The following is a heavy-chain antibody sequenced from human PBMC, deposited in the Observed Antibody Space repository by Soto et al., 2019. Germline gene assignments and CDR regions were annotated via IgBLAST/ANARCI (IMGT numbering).Heavy chain of an antibody. CDR1: GFIFSRYG. V-gene: IGHV3-30*03. Sequence: GGSVRLSCGGSGFIFSRYGMHWVRQAPGKGLEWVTGISYDGGERFYADSVKGRFTISRDNSKNRLDLQMSSLRPEDTAVYYCARDLPLYCRGDCNFDFWGQGTLVTVSS. J-gene: IGHJ4*02. CDR3: ARDLPLYCRGDCNFDF. CDR2: ISYDGGER. D-gene: IGHD2-21*02.